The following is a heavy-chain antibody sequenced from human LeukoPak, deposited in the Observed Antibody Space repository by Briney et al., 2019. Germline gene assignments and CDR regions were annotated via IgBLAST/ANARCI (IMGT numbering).Heavy chain of an antibody. V-gene: IGHV1-18*01. J-gene: IGHJ5*02. CDR1: GYTFTSYG. D-gene: IGHD3-22*01. CDR3: ARCGYYYDSSGYYHGPAKDNWFDP. Sequence: GASVKVSCKASGYTFTSYGISWVRQAPGQGLEWMGWISAYNGNTNYAQKLQGRVTMTTDTSTSTAYMELSRLRSDDTAVYYCARCGYYYDSSGYYHGPAKDNWFDPWGQGTLVTVSS. CDR2: ISAYNGNT.